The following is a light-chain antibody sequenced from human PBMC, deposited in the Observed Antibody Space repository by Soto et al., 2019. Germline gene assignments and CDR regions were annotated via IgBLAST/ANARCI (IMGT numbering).Light chain of an antibody. CDR2: GAS. V-gene: IGKV3D-20*02. CDR3: QQRSNWPLT. Sequence: EIVLTQSPGTLSLSPGERATLSCRASQSVNSNYLVWYQQKPGQAPRLLIYGASTRATGIPARFSGSGSGTDFTLTISSLEPEDFAVYYCQQRSNWPLTFGGGTKVDI. CDR1: QSVNSNY. J-gene: IGKJ4*01.